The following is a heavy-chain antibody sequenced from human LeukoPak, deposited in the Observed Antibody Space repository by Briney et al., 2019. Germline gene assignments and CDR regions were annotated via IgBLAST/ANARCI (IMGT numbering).Heavy chain of an antibody. J-gene: IGHJ6*02. V-gene: IGHV3-74*01. CDR1: GFTFSSHW. CDR3: VGGDYYYYYGMDV. Sequence: GGSLRLSCAASGFTFSSHWMHWVRQAPGKGLVWVSRINSDGSSTSYADSVKGRFTISRDNAKNTLYLQMNSLRAEDTAVYYCVGGDYYYYYGMDVWGQGTTVTVSS. D-gene: IGHD4-17*01. CDR2: INSDGSST.